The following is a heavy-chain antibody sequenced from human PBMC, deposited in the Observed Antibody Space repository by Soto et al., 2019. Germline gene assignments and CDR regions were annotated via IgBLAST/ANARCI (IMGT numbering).Heavy chain of an antibody. CDR2: ISSSSSHI. Sequence: GWSLRLACASSVFTFISYSMKWVRQAPGKGLEWVSSISSSSSHIFYADSVKGRLTISRDNAKNSLYLQMNSLRAEDTAVYYCATRYCTSTNCYSFDYWGQGVLVTVSS. J-gene: IGHJ4*02. D-gene: IGHD2-2*01. CDR1: VFTFISYS. V-gene: IGHV3-21*01. CDR3: ATRYCTSTNCYSFDY.